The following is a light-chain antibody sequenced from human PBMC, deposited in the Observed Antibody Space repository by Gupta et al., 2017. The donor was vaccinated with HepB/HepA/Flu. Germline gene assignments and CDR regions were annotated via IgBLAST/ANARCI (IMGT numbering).Light chain of an antibody. CDR1: QSISSY. Sequence: DIQMTQSPSSLSASVGDRVTITCRASQSISSYLTWYQQKPGKAPKLLIYAASSLQSGVPSRFSGSGSGTDFTLTISSLQPEDFATYYCQQSYSTLTITFGQGTQLEIK. V-gene: IGKV1-39*01. CDR3: QQSYSTLTIT. J-gene: IGKJ5*01. CDR2: AAS.